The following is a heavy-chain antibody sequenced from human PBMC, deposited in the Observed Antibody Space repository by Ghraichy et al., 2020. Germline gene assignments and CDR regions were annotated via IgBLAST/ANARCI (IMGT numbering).Heavy chain of an antibody. CDR1: GFTFSSYA. CDR2: ISSNGGST. J-gene: IGHJ6*02. CDR3: ARGKVLWFCEHNYYYGMDV. Sequence: SCAASGFTFSSYAMHWVRQAPGKGVEYVSAISSNGGSTYYANSVKGRFTISRDNSKNTLYLQMGSLRAEDMAVYYCARGKVLWFCEHNYYYGMDVWGQGTTVTVSS. V-gene: IGHV3-64*01. D-gene: IGHD3-10*01.